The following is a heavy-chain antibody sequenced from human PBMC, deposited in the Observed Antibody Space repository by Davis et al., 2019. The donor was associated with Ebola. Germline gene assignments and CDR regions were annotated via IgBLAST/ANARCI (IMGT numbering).Heavy chain of an antibody. CDR3: TRLPYCSGGSCYPA. CDR2: IRSKANSYAT. Sequence: GGSLRLSCAASGFTFSGSAMHWVRQASGKGLEWVGRIRSKANSYATAYAASVKGRFTISRDDSKNTAYLQMNSLKTEDTAVYYCTRLPYCSGGSCYPAWGQGTTVTVSS. D-gene: IGHD2-15*01. V-gene: IGHV3-73*01. CDR1: GFTFSGSA. J-gene: IGHJ6*02.